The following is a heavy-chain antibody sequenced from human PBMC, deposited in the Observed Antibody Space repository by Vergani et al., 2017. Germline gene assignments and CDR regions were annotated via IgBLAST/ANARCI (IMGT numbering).Heavy chain of an antibody. CDR2: ISSSGNTI. D-gene: IGHD5-18*01. CDR1: GFTFSDYY. V-gene: IGHV3-11*01. Sequence: QVQLVESGGGLVKPGGSLRLSCAASGFTFSDYYMTWIRQAPGKGLEWVSYISSSGNTIYYADSVKGRFTISRDNAKNSLYLQMNSLRAEDTAVYYCAGTADGGRPLQLWLYYFDYWGQGTLVTVSS. CDR3: AGTADGGRPLQLWLYYFDY. J-gene: IGHJ4*02.